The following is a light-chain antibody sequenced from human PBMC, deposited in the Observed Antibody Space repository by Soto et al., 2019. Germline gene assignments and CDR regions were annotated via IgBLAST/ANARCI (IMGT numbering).Light chain of an antibody. CDR3: QHSGNSHGT. Sequence: EIVLTQSPCTLSLSPGERATLSCRASQSVSSSYLAWYQQKPGQAPRPLIYGASSRATGIPDRFSGSGSGTDFTLTISRLEPEDVAVYYCQHSGNSHGTFGQGTKVDIK. CDR1: QSVSSSY. CDR2: GAS. V-gene: IGKV3-20*01. J-gene: IGKJ1*01.